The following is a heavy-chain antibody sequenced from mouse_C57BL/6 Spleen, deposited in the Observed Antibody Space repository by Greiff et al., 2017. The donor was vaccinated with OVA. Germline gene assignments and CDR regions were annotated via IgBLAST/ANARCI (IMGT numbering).Heavy chain of an antibody. J-gene: IGHJ4*01. V-gene: IGHV1-72*01. Sequence: QQSCKASGYTFTRYWMHWVKQRPGRGLEWIGRIDPNSGGTKYNEKFKSKATLTVDKPSSTAYMQLSSLTSEDSAVYYCARWGVTTARAMDYWGQGTSVTVSS. D-gene: IGHD2-2*01. CDR1: GYTFTRYW. CDR2: IDPNSGGT. CDR3: ARWGVTTARAMDY.